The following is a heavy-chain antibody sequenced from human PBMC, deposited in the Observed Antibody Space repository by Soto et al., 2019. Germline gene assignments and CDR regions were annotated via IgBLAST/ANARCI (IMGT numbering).Heavy chain of an antibody. J-gene: IGHJ6*02. CDR2: MNPNSGNT. CDR1: GYTFTSYD. V-gene: IGHV1-8*01. D-gene: IGHD1-1*01. CDR3: ASSTGTTPHRSYYYGMDV. Sequence: ASVKVSCKASGYTFTSYDIDWVRQATGQGLEWMGWMNPNSGNTGYAQKFQGRVTMTRNTSISTAYMELSSLRSEDTAVYYCASSTGTTPHRSYYYGMDVWGQGTTVTVSS.